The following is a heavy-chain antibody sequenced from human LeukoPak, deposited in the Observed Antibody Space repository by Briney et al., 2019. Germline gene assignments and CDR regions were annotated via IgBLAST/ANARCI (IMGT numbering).Heavy chain of an antibody. D-gene: IGHD2-2*01. J-gene: IGHJ5*02. Sequence: GGSLRLSCAASGFTFGDYGMSWVRQAPGKGLEWVSGINWNGGSTGYADSVKGRFTISRDNAKNSLYLQMNSLRAEDTALYYCARDLVVVPAAIPNWFDPWGQGTLVTVSS. CDR3: ARDLVVVPAAIPNWFDP. V-gene: IGHV3-20*04. CDR1: GFTFGDYG. CDR2: INWNGGST.